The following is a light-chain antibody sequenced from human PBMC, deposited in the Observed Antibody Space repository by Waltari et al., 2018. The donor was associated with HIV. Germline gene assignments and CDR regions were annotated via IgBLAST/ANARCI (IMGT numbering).Light chain of an antibody. Sequence: QSALTQPASVSGSPGQSITIPCTGTSSDVGRYTSVAWYQQHPGKAPKRIIYDVSNRPSGVPYRFSGSKSGNTASLTISGLQAEDEADYYCKSKTSSSTPCVFGTETKVTVL. CDR3: KSKTSSSTPCV. V-gene: IGLV2-14*03. CDR2: DVS. CDR1: SSDVGRYTS. J-gene: IGLJ1*01.